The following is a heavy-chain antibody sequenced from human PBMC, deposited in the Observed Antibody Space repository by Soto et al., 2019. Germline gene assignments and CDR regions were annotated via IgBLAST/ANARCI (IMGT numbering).Heavy chain of an antibody. CDR3: ARQRGSYDILPGYRGVNYYGMDV. J-gene: IGHJ6*02. Sequence: SETLSLTCTVSGGSISSYYWSWIRQPPGKGLEWIGYIYYSGSTNYNPSLKSRVTISVDTSKNQFSLKLSSVTAADTAVYYCARQRGSYDILPGYRGVNYYGMDVWGPWTTVT. D-gene: IGHD3-9*01. CDR2: IYYSGST. CDR1: GGSISSYY. V-gene: IGHV4-59*08.